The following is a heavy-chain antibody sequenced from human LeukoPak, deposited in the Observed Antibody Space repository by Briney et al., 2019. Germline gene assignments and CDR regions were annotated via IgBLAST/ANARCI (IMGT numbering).Heavy chain of an antibody. CDR3: ARALEAAAGTYNDAFDI. CDR2: ISGSGGST. V-gene: IGHV3-23*01. Sequence: PGGSLRLSCAASGFTFSSYAMSWVRQAPGKGLEWVSAISGSGGSTYYADSVKGRFTISRDNAKNSLYLQMNSLRAEDTAVYYCARALEAAAGTYNDAFDIWGQGTMVTVSS. CDR1: GFTFSSYA. J-gene: IGHJ3*02. D-gene: IGHD6-13*01.